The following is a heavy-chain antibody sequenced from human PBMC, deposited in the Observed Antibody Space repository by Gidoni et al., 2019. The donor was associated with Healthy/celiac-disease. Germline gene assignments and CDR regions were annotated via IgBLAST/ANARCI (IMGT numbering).Heavy chain of an antibody. J-gene: IGHJ6*02. CDR3: AKDIRVSGGPESVSSYYYSMDV. D-gene: IGHD3-16*01. V-gene: IGHV3-9*01. CDR2: IGWHSCSI. CDR1: GFTFDDYA. Sequence: EVQLVESGGGLVQPGRSLRLSCAASGFTFDDYALHGVRQAPGKGLEWVSGIGWHSCSIDYADYVKGRFTISRNNAKNSLYLQMTGLRAEDTAWYYCAKDIRVSGGPESVSSYYYSMDVWGQGTTVTVSS.